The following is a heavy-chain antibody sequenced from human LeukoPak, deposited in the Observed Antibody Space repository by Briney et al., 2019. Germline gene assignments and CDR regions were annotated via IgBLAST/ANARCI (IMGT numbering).Heavy chain of an antibody. CDR3: ARLKGTTSVFDY. Sequence: PGGSLRLSCVASGFTFSGHWMTWVRQAPGKGLEWVGNINPGGSDKFYVDSVKGRFTMSRDDARNSLYLQMDSLRAEDTAVYYCARLKGTTSVFDYWGQGTLVTVSS. D-gene: IGHD4-17*01. CDR2: INPGGSDK. CDR1: GFTFSGHW. V-gene: IGHV3-7*03. J-gene: IGHJ4*02.